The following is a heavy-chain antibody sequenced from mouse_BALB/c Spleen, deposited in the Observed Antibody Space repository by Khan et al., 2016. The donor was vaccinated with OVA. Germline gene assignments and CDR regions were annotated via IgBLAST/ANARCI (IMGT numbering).Heavy chain of an antibody. CDR1: GFSLTTYG. Sequence: QVQLKESGPGLVAPSQSLSITCTVSGFSLTTYGVHWVRQPPGKGLEWLVVIWSDGITTYNSALKSRLRISKDNSKSQVFLKMNSHQTDDTAMYYCARGGFDAMDYWGQGTSVTVSS. CDR3: ARGGFDAMDY. J-gene: IGHJ4*01. CDR2: IWSDGIT. V-gene: IGHV2-6*02.